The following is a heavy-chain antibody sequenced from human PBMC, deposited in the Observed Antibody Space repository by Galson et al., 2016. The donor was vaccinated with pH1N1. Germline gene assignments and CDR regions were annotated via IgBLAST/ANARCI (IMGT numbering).Heavy chain of an antibody. J-gene: IGHJ4*02. D-gene: IGHD6-19*01. CDR3: ARLGASVGGTTF. CDR1: GYTFTSYG. V-gene: IGHV1-18*01. CDR2: VSTSNGNT. Sequence: SVTVSCKASGYTFTSYGLSWVRQAPGQALEFMGWVSTSNGNTHLAQQFQGRVPLTTDTSTSTADMERRSLRSDDTAVYYCARLGASVGGTTFWGQGTLVTVSS.